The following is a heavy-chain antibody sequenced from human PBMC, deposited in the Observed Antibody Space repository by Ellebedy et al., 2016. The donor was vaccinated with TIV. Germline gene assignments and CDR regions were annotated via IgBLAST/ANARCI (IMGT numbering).Heavy chain of an antibody. Sequence: GSLRLXXTVSGGSISSYYWSWIRQPPGKGLEWIGYIYYSGSTNYNPSLESRVTISVDTSKNQFSLKLSSVTAADTAVYYCARSPSMVRGVIGGWFDPWGQGTLVTVSS. D-gene: IGHD3-10*01. CDR3: ARSPSMVRGVIGGWFDP. CDR2: IYYSGST. CDR1: GGSISSYY. J-gene: IGHJ5*02. V-gene: IGHV4-59*01.